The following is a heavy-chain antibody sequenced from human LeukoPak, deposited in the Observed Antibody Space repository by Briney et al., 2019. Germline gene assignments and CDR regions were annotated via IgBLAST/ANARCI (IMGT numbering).Heavy chain of an antibody. V-gene: IGHV3-53*01. Sequence: GGSLRLSCAASGFTFSSNYMSWVRQAPGKGLEWVSVIYSGGSTYYADSVKGRFTISTDNSKNTLYLQMNSLRAEDTAVYYCARSRYYYDSSGYYYYFDYWGQGTLVTVSS. D-gene: IGHD3-22*01. J-gene: IGHJ4*02. CDR1: GFTFSSNY. CDR2: IYSGGST. CDR3: ARSRYYYDSSGYYYYFDY.